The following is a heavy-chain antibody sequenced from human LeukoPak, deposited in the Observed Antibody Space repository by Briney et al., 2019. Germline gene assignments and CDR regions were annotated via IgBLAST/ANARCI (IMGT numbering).Heavy chain of an antibody. V-gene: IGHV3-30*03. J-gene: IGHJ3*02. Sequence: GGSLRLSCAASGFTFSSYGMHSVRQAPGNGLEWVAVISYDGSNKYYADSVKGRFTISRDNSKNTLYLQMNSLRAEDTAVYYCARDLYYYDSSGPVDIWGQGTMVTVSS. CDR2: ISYDGSNK. CDR3: ARDLYYYDSSGPVDI. CDR1: GFTFSSYG. D-gene: IGHD3-22*01.